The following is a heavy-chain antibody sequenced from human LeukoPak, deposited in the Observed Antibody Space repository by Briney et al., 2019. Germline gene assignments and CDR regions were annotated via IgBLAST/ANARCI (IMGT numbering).Heavy chain of an antibody. CDR3: SRASSSGYYTYGY. CDR1: GYTFTRYG. D-gene: IGHD6-19*01. CDR2: ISTYNGNT. Sequence: ASVKVSCKASGYTFTRYGISWVRQAPGPGLEWMGWISTYNGNTNDAQKLQGRVTMTTDTSTTPAYMELRCLRSDDTAGYYLSRASSSGYYTYGYWGQGTLVTVSS. V-gene: IGHV1-18*01. J-gene: IGHJ4*02.